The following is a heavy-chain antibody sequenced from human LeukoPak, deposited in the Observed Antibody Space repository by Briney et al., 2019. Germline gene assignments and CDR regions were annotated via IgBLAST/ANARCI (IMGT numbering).Heavy chain of an antibody. CDR2: IIPILGIA. CDR1: GGTFSSYA. CDR3: ASPPGYSSGWSQPGYYGMDV. J-gene: IGHJ6*02. D-gene: IGHD6-19*01. V-gene: IGHV1-69*10. Sequence: SVNVSCKASGGTFSSYAISWVRQAPGQGLEWMGWIIPILGIAHCAQKFQGRVTITADTSTRTPYMQLSSLRSEDTAVSYCASPPGYSSGWSQPGYYGMDVWGQGTTVTVSS.